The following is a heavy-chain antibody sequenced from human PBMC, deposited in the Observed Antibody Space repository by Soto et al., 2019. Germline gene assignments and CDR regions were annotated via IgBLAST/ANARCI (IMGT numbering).Heavy chain of an antibody. V-gene: IGHV5-51*01. CDR2: IYSGDSDT. CDR1: GYSFTSYW. D-gene: IGHD7-27*01. Sequence: PGESLKISCKGSGYSFTSYWIGWVRQMPGKGLEWMGIIYSGDSDTRYSPSFQGQVTISADKSISTAYLQWSSLKASDTAMYYCASSRGSGPNYYYMDVWGKGTTVTVSS. CDR3: ASSRGSGPNYYYMDV. J-gene: IGHJ6*03.